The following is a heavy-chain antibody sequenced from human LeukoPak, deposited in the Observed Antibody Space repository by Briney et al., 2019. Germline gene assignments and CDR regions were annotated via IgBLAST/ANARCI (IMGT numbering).Heavy chain of an antibody. D-gene: IGHD5-12*01. Sequence: GSLRLSCTASGFTFSSYEMNWVRQAPGKGLEWVSYIWSSGSPTHYADSVKGRFTISRDNAKNSLYLQMSSLRADDTAVYYCARELTDVAGDGLDVWGQGTMVTVSS. J-gene: IGHJ3*01. CDR2: IWSSGSPT. CDR3: ARELTDVAGDGLDV. CDR1: GFTFSSYE. V-gene: IGHV3-48*03.